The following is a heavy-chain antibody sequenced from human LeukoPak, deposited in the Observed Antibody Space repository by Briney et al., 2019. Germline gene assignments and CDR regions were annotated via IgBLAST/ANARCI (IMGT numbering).Heavy chain of an antibody. Sequence: SQTLSLTCTVSGGSISSGDYYWSWIRQPPGKGLEWIGYIYYSGSTYYNPSLKSRVTISVDTSKNQFSLKLSSVTAADTAVYYCARGFRGVVVVPADYFDYWGQGTLVTVSS. V-gene: IGHV4-30-4*08. J-gene: IGHJ4*02. CDR1: GGSISSGDYY. CDR2: IYYSGST. CDR3: ARGFRGVVVVPADYFDY. D-gene: IGHD2-2*01.